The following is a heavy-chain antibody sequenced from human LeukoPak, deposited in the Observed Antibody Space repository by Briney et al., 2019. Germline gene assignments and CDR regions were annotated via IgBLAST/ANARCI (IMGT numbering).Heavy chain of an antibody. CDR3: ARGSYAMVRGVPHPHFDY. Sequence: ASVKVSCKASGYTFTSYGISWVRQAPGQGLEWMGWISAYNGNTNYAQKLQGRVTMTTDTSTSTAYMELSRLRSDDTAVYYCARGSYAMVRGVPHPHFDYWGQGTLVTVSS. D-gene: IGHD3-10*01. CDR2: ISAYNGNT. CDR1: GYTFTSYG. V-gene: IGHV1-18*01. J-gene: IGHJ4*02.